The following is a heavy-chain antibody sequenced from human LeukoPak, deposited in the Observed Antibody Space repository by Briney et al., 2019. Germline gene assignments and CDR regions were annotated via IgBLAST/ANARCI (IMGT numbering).Heavy chain of an antibody. CDR3: ARAPNYYYGWGTYPAVSYNWFDP. D-gene: IGHD3-10*01. V-gene: IGHV1-2*02. CDR2: TNPDSGGT. J-gene: IGHJ5*02. CDR1: GYTFTDYF. Sequence: ASVKVSCKASGYTFTDYFIHWVRQAPGQGLEWMGWTNPDSGGTYYAQKLQGRVSMPRDTSITTAFLELSGLTSDDTAVYYCARAPNYYYGWGTYPAVSYNWFDPWAQGTLVSVSS.